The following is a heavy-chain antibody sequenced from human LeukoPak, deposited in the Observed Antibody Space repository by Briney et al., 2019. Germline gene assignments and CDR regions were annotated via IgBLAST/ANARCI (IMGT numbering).Heavy chain of an antibody. CDR2: INHSGST. CDR1: GGSFDGYS. Sequence: SETLSLTCGIYGGSFDGYSWSWIRQSPGKGLEWIGEINHSGSTNYNPSLKSRVTISVDTSKNQFSLKLNSVTAADTAVYYCAKSNGYGLIDIWGKGTMVTVSS. D-gene: IGHD3-22*01. V-gene: IGHV4-34*01. CDR3: AKSNGYGLIDI. J-gene: IGHJ3*02.